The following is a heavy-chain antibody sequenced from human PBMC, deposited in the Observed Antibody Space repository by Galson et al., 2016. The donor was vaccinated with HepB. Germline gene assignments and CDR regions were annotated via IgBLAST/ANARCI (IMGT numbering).Heavy chain of an antibody. CDR1: GFTLSSYW. J-gene: IGHJ4*02. CDR3: ARDMGLSCGCSGGSHFDY. V-gene: IGHV3-74*01. D-gene: IGHD2-15*01. Sequence: SLRLSCAASGFTLSSYWMYWVRQDPGKGLVWVSRINGDGTSTSYAEAAKGRFTISRDNAKNTLYLQMNSLRAEDTAIYYCARDMGLSCGCSGGSHFDYWGRGTLVTVSS. CDR2: INGDGTST.